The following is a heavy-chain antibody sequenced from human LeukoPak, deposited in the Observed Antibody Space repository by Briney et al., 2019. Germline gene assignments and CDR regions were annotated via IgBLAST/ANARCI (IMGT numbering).Heavy chain of an antibody. CDR1: GFIFSSYS. CDR2: ISSNGGST. J-gene: IGHJ3*02. Sequence: TGGSLRLSCTASGFIFSSYSMHWVRQAPGKGLEFVSAISSNGGSTYYADSVKGRFTISRDSSKNTLYLQMGSLRTEDMAVYYCARVGDFSVVAFDIWGQGTMVTVSS. V-gene: IGHV3-64*02. CDR3: ARVGDFSVVAFDI. D-gene: IGHD3-16*01.